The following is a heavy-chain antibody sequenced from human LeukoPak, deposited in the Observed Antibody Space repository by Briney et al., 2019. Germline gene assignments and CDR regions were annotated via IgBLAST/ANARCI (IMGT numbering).Heavy chain of an antibody. CDR2: FDPEDGET. J-gene: IGHJ4*02. CDR1: GYTLTELS. D-gene: IGHD1-26*01. V-gene: IGHV1-24*01. Sequence: SVKVSCKVSGYTLTELSMHWVRQAPGKGLERMGGFDPEDGETIYAQKFQGRVTMTEDTSTDTAYMKLSSLRSEDTAVYYCATDRGPRSQWELLRPFDYWGQGTLVTVSS. CDR3: ATDRGPRSQWELLRPFDY.